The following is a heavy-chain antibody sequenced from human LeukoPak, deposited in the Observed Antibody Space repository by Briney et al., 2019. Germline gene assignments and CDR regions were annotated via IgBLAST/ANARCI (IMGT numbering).Heavy chain of an antibody. CDR3: ARRRGYCSGGSYYGFELDY. Sequence: SETLSLTCAVYGGSFSGYYWSWIRQPPGKGLEWIGEINHSGSTNYNPSLKSRVTISVDTSKNQFSLKLSSVTAADTAVYYCARRRGYCSGGSYYGFELDYWGQGTLVTVSS. J-gene: IGHJ4*02. V-gene: IGHV4-34*01. D-gene: IGHD2-15*01. CDR2: INHSGST. CDR1: GGSFSGYY.